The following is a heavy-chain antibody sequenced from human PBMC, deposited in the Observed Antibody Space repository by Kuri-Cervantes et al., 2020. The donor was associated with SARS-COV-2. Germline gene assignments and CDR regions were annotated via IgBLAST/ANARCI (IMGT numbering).Heavy chain of an antibody. Sequence: GGSMRLSCAASGFTFSSYSMNWVRQAPGKGLEWVSSINSSSSYIYYADSGKGRFTISRDNAKNSLYLQMNSLRAEDTAVYYCARDFLLLAAQDYWGQGTLVTVSS. J-gene: IGHJ4*02. CDR2: INSSSSYI. CDR1: GFTFSSYS. D-gene: IGHD6-13*01. V-gene: IGHV3-21*01. CDR3: ARDFLLLAAQDY.